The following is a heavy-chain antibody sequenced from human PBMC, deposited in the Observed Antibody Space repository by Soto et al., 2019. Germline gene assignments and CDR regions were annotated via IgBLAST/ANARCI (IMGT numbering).Heavy chain of an antibody. D-gene: IGHD2-8*01. CDR1: GFTFSNYW. V-gene: IGHV3-74*01. CDR2: INSDGTST. J-gene: IGHJ4*02. CDR3: APRHCTNGVCYNWY. Sequence: EVQLVESGGGLVQPGESLRLSCAASGFTFSNYWMHWVRQAPGKGLEWVSHINSDGTSTSFADSVKGRFTISRDNAKNTLYLQVDSLRAEDTAVYYCAPRHCTNGVCYNWYWGPGTLVTVSS.